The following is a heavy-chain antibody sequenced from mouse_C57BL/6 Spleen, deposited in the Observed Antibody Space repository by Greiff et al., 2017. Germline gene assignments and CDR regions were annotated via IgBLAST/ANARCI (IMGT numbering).Heavy chain of an antibody. CDR2: INPNNGGN. CDR1: GYTFTSYW. CDR3: ARDYGSSDWYFDV. Sequence: VQLQQPGTELVKPGASVKLSCKASGYTFTSYWMHWVKQRPGQGLEWIGNINPNNGGNNYNEKVKSKATLTVDKSSSPAYMHLSSLTSEDSAVYDCARDYGSSDWYFDVWGTGTTVTVSS. J-gene: IGHJ1*03. V-gene: IGHV1-53*01. D-gene: IGHD1-1*01.